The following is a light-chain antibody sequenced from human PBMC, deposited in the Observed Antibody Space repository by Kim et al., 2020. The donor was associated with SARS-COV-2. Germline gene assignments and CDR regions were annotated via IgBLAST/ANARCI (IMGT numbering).Light chain of an antibody. Sequence: DIVMTQSSDSLAVSLGDRATIICKSSQSFLCGSSNQNCLAWYQQRPGQPPKLLIHGASTRASGVPARFSGSGSGTDFSLIISSLQPEDVALYYCQQYSASPYTFGQGTKVDIK. V-gene: IGKV4-1*01. CDR3: QQYSASPYT. CDR1: QSFLCGSSNQNC. J-gene: IGKJ2*01. CDR2: GAS.